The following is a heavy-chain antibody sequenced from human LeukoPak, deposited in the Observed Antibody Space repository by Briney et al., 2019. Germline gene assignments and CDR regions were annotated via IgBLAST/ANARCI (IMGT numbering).Heavy chain of an antibody. CDR1: GITCRSEV. V-gene: IGHV3-23*01. CDR2: ICGSAGSS. Sequence: GASLRLSCVASGITCRSEVMSWVRQAPGKGLEWVSTICGSAGSSYYADSVRGRFTISRDNFKKTLYLQMNSLSAEDTALYFCAEGSGDTCYSHFDFWGQGILVTVSS. J-gene: IGHJ4*02. D-gene: IGHD2-15*01. CDR3: AEGSGDTCYSHFDF.